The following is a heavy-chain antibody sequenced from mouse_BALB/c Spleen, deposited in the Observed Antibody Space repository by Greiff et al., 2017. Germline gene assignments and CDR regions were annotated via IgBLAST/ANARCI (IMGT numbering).Heavy chain of an antibody. Sequence: QVQLQQSGAELMKPGASVKISCKATGYTFSSYWIEWVKQRPGHGLEWIGEILPGSGSTNYNEKFKGKATFTADTSSNTAYMQLSSLTSEDSAVYYCARPDYYGSRSWFAYWGQGTLVTVSA. D-gene: IGHD1-1*01. V-gene: IGHV1-9*01. CDR3: ARPDYYGSRSWFAY. CDR2: ILPGSGST. CDR1: GYTFSSYW. J-gene: IGHJ3*01.